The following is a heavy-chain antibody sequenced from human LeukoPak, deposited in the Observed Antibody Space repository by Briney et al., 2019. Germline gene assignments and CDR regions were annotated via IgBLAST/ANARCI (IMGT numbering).Heavy chain of an antibody. V-gene: IGHV4-61*02. CDR1: GGSISSGSYY. CDR2: IYTSGST. J-gene: IGHJ4*02. CDR3: ARDGEMATIENYFGY. D-gene: IGHD5-24*01. Sequence: KPSETLSLTCTVSGGSISSGSYYWSWIRQPAGKGLEWIGRIYTSGSTNYDPSLRSRVTTSLDRSKNQFSLSLSSVTASDTAVYYCARDGEMATIENYFGYWGQGTLVTVSS.